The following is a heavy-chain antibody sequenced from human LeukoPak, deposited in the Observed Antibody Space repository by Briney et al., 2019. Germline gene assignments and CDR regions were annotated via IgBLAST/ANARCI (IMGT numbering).Heavy chain of an antibody. CDR3: ARPPGIAAAWFDP. CDR2: IDNSGYT. V-gene: IGHV4-39*01. D-gene: IGHD6-13*01. J-gene: IGHJ5*02. Sequence: PSETLSLTCTVSGGSISSYYWSWIRQPPGKGLEWIGSIDNSGYTYYNPSLKSRVTISVDTSEDQFSLQLSSVTAADTAVYYCARPPGIAAAWFDPWGQGTLVTVSS. CDR1: GGSISSYY.